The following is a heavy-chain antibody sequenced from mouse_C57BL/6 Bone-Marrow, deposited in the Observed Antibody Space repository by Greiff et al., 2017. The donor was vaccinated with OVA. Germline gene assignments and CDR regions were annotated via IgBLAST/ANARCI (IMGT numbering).Heavy chain of an antibody. CDR2: ISNGGGST. CDR3: VYSNYEYFDV. Sequence: EVHLVESGGGLVQPGGSLKLSCAASGFTFSDYYMYWVRQTPEKRLEWVAYISNGGGSTYYPDTVKGRFTISRDNAKNTLYLQMSRLKSEDTAMYYCVYSNYEYFDVWGTGTTVTVSS. J-gene: IGHJ1*03. D-gene: IGHD2-5*01. V-gene: IGHV5-12*01. CDR1: GFTFSDYY.